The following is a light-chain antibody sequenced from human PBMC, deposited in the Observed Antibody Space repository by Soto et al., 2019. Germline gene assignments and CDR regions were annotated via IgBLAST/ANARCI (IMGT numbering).Light chain of an antibody. J-gene: IGKJ1*01. CDR3: QQSFSTPRT. Sequence: DIQMTQSPSSQSASVGDRVTITCPASQSINSYLNWYQQKPGKAPKLLIYAASSLQSGVPSRFSGSGSETEFTLTISSLQPDDFATYYCQQSFSTPRTFGQGTRVEI. V-gene: IGKV1-39*01. CDR2: AAS. CDR1: QSINSY.